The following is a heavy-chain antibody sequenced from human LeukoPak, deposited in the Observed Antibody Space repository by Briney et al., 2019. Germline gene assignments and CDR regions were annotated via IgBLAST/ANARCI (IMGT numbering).Heavy chain of an antibody. Sequence: QSGGSLRLSCVAYGFPLSSYWMHWVRQAPGKGLEWVSAISGSGGSTFYADSVKGRFTISRDNSKNTLYLQMNSLRAEDTAVYYCAKSSRYVVGATAYFDYWGQGTLVTVSS. CDR1: GFPLSSYW. CDR2: ISGSGGST. J-gene: IGHJ4*02. V-gene: IGHV3-23*01. D-gene: IGHD1-26*01. CDR3: AKSSRYVVGATAYFDY.